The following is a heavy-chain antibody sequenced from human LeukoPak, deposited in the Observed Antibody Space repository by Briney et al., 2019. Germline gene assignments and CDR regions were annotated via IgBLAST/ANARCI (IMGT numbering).Heavy chain of an antibody. CDR1: GGFISSYY. V-gene: IGHV4-59*01. CDR3: ARGKTYYDFWSGYYTPFLDY. D-gene: IGHD3-3*01. CDR2: IYYSGST. Sequence: SETLSLTCTVSGGFISSYYWSWIRQPPGKGLEWIGYIYYSGSTNYNPSLKSRVTISVDTSKNQFSLKLSSVTAADTAVYYCARGKTYYDFWSGYYTPFLDYWGQGTLVTVSS. J-gene: IGHJ4*02.